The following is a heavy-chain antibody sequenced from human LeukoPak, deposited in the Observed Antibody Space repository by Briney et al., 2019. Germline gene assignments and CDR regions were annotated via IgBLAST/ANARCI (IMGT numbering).Heavy chain of an antibody. CDR1: GFPVRSNY. J-gene: IGHJ4*02. D-gene: IGHD5-24*01. Sequence: GSLRPSCSTSGFPVRSNYMSWVRQAPGKGLEGVPVIYSGGSTYYADSVKGRFTISRDNSKNTLYLQMNSLRAEDTALYYCVKEISEMATIPYFDYWGQGTLVTVSS. CDR3: VKEISEMATIPYFDY. CDR2: IYSGGST. V-gene: IGHV3-53*05.